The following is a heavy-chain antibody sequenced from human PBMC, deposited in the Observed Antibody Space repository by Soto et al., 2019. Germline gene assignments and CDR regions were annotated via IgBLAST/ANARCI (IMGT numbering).Heavy chain of an antibody. CDR3: AHRVLRTVFGLVTTTAIYFDF. CDR2: IYWDDDK. J-gene: IGHJ4*02. V-gene: IGHV2-5*02. CDR1: GFSLTTSGVG. Sequence: QITLNESGPTVVRPTETLTLTCRFSGFSLTTSGVGVGWIRQSPGKAPEWLALIYWDDDKRYRASLKSTLTITKATSKNQVVLTVSDLDPTDTATYYCAHRVLRTVFGLVTTTAIYFDFWGQGTPGAVAS. D-gene: IGHD3-3*01.